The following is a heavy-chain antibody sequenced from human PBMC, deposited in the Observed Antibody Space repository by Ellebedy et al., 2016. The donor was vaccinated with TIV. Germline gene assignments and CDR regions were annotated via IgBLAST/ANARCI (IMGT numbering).Heavy chain of an antibody. J-gene: IGHJ6*02. Sequence: AASVKVSCKASGFTFSHSAMQWVRQARGQRLEWIGWIVVGSGNANYAQKFQERVTITRDISTSTAYRELSSLRSEATAVYYCAADGAGGTILLTGLDVWGQGTTVTVSS. CDR3: AADGAGGTILLTGLDV. CDR1: GFTFSHSA. D-gene: IGHD1-26*01. V-gene: IGHV1-58*02. CDR2: IVVGSGNA.